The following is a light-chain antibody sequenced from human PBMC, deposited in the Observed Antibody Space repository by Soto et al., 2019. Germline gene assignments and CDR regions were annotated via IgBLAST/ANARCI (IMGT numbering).Light chain of an antibody. J-gene: IGKJ1*01. Sequence: EIVMTQSPATLSVSPGERATLSCRASQSVGSYLAWYQQEPGQAPRLLIYGASTRATVIPARFRGSGSGTGCTLTISSLQPEEFAVYYSQQYGISPQTFGQGTKVDI. CDR1: QSVGSY. CDR2: GAS. CDR3: QQYGISPQT. V-gene: IGKV3-15*01.